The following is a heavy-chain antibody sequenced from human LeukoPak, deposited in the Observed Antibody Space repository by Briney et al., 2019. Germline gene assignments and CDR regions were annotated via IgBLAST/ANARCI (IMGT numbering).Heavy chain of an antibody. D-gene: IGHD6-13*01. CDR2: IKVDGSEE. CDR1: GLTFSNYW. J-gene: IGHJ3*01. V-gene: IGHV3-7*01. Sequence: QPGGSLRLSCAASGLTFSNYWMSWVRQAPGKGLEWVANIKVDGSEEYYVNSMKGRFSISRDNAKNSLYLQMNSLGVEDTAVYYCARVRAAAAYAFDVWGQGPVVTVSS. CDR3: ARVRAAAAYAFDV.